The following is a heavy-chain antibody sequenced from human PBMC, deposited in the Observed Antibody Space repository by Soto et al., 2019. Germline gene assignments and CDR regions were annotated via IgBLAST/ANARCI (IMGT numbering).Heavy chain of an antibody. Sequence: EVQVLESGGGLVQPGGSLRLSCAASGFTFSSYGMSWVRQTPGKGLEWVSGISGSGGRTYYADFVKGRLTISRDNSKNTLYLQMNSLRVEDTAVYYCAQGPFEWELLFWGQGTLLTVSS. V-gene: IGHV3-23*01. CDR2: ISGSGGRT. CDR1: GFTFSSYG. D-gene: IGHD1-26*01. J-gene: IGHJ4*02. CDR3: AQGPFEWELLF.